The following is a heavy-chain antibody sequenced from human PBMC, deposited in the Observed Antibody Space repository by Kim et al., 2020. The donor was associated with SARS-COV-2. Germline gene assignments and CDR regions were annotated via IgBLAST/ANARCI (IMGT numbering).Heavy chain of an antibody. D-gene: IGHD5-18*01. CDR2: INAGNGNT. V-gene: IGHV1-3*01. Sequence: ASVKVSCKASGYTFTSYAMHWVRQAPGQRLEWMGWINAGNGNTKYSQKFQGRVTMTRDTSASTAYMELSSLRSEDTAVYYCARGGNSYTHADWGQGTLVTVSS. CDR1: GYTFTSYA. J-gene: IGHJ4*02. CDR3: ARGGNSYTHAD.